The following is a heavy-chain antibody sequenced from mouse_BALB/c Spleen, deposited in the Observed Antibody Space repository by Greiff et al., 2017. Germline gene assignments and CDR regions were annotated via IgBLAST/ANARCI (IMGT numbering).Heavy chain of an antibody. J-gene: IGHJ2*01. Sequence: EVQLQQSGPELVKPGASVKISCKASGYSFTGYFMNWVMQSHGKSLEWIGRINPYNGDTFYNQKFKGKATLTVDKSSSTAHMELRSLASEDSAVYYCARGYYRYDDYFDYWGQGTTLTVSS. D-gene: IGHD2-14*01. CDR2: INPYNGDT. V-gene: IGHV1-20*02. CDR3: ARGYYRYDDYFDY. CDR1: GYSFTGYF.